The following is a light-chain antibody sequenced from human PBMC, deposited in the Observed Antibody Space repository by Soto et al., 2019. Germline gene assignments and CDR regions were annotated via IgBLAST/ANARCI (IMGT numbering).Light chain of an antibody. V-gene: IGKV3-11*01. CDR3: QQRYNWPIT. Sequence: PATLSLYPGETATLSCRASQSVSGYIGWYQQKPGQAPRLLIYADSNRATGIPARFSGSGSGTDFTLTISSLEPEDFSVYYCQQRYNWPITFGQGTRLEIK. CDR2: ADS. CDR1: QSVSGY. J-gene: IGKJ5*01.